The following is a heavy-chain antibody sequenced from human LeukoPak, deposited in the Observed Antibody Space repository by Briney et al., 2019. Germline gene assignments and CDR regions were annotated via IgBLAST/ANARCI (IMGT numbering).Heavy chain of an antibody. D-gene: IGHD4-11*01. CDR1: EFTFSSYS. Sequence: GGSLRLSSAASEFTFSSYSMNWVRQAPGKGLEWVSSISSSSSYIYYADSVKGRFTISRDNAKNSLYLQMNSLRAEDTAVYYCARPLTVTTQPIDYWGQGTLVTVSS. V-gene: IGHV3-21*01. CDR3: ARPLTVTTQPIDY. J-gene: IGHJ4*02. CDR2: ISSSSSYI.